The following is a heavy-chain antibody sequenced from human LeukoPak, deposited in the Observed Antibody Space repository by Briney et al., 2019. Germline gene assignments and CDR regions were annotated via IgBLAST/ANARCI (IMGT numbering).Heavy chain of an antibody. CDR3: ARAEWGSGSYYHPFDY. J-gene: IGHJ4*02. D-gene: IGHD1-26*01. CDR1: GGAFSSYA. Sequence: AVKVSCKASGGAFSSYAISWVREAPGQGLEWMGGIIPIFGTANYAQKFPGRITITTDESTSTAYIDLSSLRSEDTAVYYCARAEWGSGSYYHPFDYWGQGTLVTVSS. CDR2: IIPIFGTA. V-gene: IGHV1-69*05.